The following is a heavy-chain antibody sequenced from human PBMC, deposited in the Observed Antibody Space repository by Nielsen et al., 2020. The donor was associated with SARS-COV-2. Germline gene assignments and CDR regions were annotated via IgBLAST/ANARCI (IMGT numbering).Heavy chain of an antibody. Sequence: SETLSLTCAVYGGPISSYYWSWIRQPPGKGLEWIGYIYYSGSTNYNPSLKSRVTISVDTSKNQFSLKLSSVTAADTAVYYCARGNLAVAGYYFDYWGQGTLVTVSS. CDR3: ARGNLAVAGYYFDY. CDR1: GGPISSYY. CDR2: IYYSGST. J-gene: IGHJ4*02. D-gene: IGHD6-19*01. V-gene: IGHV4-59*13.